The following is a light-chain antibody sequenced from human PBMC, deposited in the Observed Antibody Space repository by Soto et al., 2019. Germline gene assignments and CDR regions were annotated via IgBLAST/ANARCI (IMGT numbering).Light chain of an antibody. J-gene: IGLJ1*01. V-gene: IGLV2-14*01. CDR2: DVS. Sequence: QSALTQPASVSGSPGQSITVSCTGTSSDVGGYNYLSWYQQHPGKAPKLMVYDVSNRPSGVSNRFSGSKSGNTASLTISGLQAEDEADYYCSSYSSSSTYVFGTGTELTVL. CDR3: SSYSSSSTYV. CDR1: SSDVGGYNY.